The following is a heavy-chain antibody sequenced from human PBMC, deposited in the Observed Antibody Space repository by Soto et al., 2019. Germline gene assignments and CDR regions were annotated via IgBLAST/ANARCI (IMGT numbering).Heavy chain of an antibody. CDR3: ARDHDAAAGTGDAFDI. V-gene: IGHV1-46*01. CDR1: GYTFTSYY. J-gene: IGHJ3*02. Sequence: QVQLVQSGAEVKKPGASVKVSCKASGYTFTSYYMHWVRQAPGQGLEWMGIINPSGGSTSYAQKFQGRVTMTRDTSTSTVYMELSSLRSEDTAVYYCARDHDAAAGTGDAFDIWGQGTMVTVSS. CDR2: INPSGGST. D-gene: IGHD6-13*01.